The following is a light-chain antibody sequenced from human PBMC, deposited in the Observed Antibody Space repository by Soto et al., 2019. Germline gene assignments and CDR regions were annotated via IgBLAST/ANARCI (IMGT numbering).Light chain of an antibody. CDR2: DVS. J-gene: IGLJ2*01. Sequence: QSVLTQPASVSGSPGQSITISCTGTSSAVGGYNYVSWYQQHPGKAPKLMIYDVSNRPSGVSNRFSGSKSGNTASLTISGLQAEDEADYYCSSYTSSSTLLVVFGGGTKLTVL. V-gene: IGLV2-14*01. CDR3: SSYTSSSTLLVV. CDR1: SSAVGGYNY.